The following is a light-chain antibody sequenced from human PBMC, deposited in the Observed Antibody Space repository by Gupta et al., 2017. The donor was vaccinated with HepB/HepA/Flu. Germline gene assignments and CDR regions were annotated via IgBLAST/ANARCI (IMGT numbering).Light chain of an antibody. Sequence: SITISCTGTSSDVGGYNYVSWYQQHPGKAPKLMLYDVSNRPSGVSNRFSGSKSGNTASLTISGLQAEDEADYYCSSYTSSSIFYVFGTGTKVTVL. J-gene: IGLJ1*01. CDR3: SSYTSSSIFYV. CDR1: SSDVGGYNY. V-gene: IGLV2-14*04. CDR2: DVS.